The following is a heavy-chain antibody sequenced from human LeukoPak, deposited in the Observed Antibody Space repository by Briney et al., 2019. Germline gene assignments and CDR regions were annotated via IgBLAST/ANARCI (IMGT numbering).Heavy chain of an antibody. CDR3: AKAWGQQLFTFDY. CDR1: GFTFSSYW. D-gene: IGHD6-13*01. V-gene: IGHV3-7*01. Sequence: GGSLRLSCAASGFTFSSYWMSWVRQAPGKGLEWVANIKQDGSEKYYVDSVKGRFTISRDNYKNTLYLQMNSLRAEDTAVYYCAKAWGQQLFTFDYWGQGTLVTVSS. CDR2: IKQDGSEK. J-gene: IGHJ4*02.